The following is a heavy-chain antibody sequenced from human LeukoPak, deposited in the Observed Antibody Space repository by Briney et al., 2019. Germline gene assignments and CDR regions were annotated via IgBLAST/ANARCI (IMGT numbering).Heavy chain of an antibody. D-gene: IGHD5-18*01. J-gene: IGHJ6*03. CDR1: GFTFSSYW. V-gene: IGHV3-7*01. Sequence: GGSLRLSCAASGFTFSSYWMSWVRQAPGKGLEWVANIKQGGSEKYYVDSVKGRFTISRDNAKNSLYLQMNSLRAEDTAVYYCARDRIQLWTYYYYYMDVWGKGTTVTVSS. CDR2: IKQGGSEK. CDR3: ARDRIQLWTYYYYYMDV.